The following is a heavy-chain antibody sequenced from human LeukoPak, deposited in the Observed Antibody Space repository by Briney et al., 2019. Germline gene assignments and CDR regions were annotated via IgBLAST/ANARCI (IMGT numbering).Heavy chain of an antibody. CDR1: GGSISSSSYY. D-gene: IGHD1-26*01. V-gene: IGHV4-39*07. Sequence: SETLSLTCTVSGGSISSSSYYWGWIRQPPGKGLEWIGSIYYSGSTYYNPSLKSRVTISVDTSKKQFSLKLSSVTAADTAVYYCAKTGSYYLDWFDPWGQGTLVTVSS. J-gene: IGHJ5*02. CDR3: AKTGSYYLDWFDP. CDR2: IYYSGST.